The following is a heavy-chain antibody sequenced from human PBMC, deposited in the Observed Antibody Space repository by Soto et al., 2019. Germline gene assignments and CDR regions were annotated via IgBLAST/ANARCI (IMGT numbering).Heavy chain of an antibody. CDR2: IYSGGST. D-gene: IGHD6-13*01. CDR3: ARVVAAAGWFWFDP. V-gene: IGHV3-53*02. J-gene: IGHJ5*02. CDR1: GFTVSSNY. Sequence: EVQLVETGGGLIQPGGSLRLSCAASGFTVSSNYMSWLRQAPGKGLEWVSVIYSGGSTYYADSVKGRFTISRDNSKNTLYLQMNSLRAEDTAVYYCARVVAAAGWFWFDPWGQGTLVTVSS.